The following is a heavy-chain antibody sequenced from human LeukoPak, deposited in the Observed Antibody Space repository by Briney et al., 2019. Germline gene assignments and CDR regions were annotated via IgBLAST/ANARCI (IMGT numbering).Heavy chain of an antibody. Sequence: GGSLRLSCAASGFTFSTNWMSWVRQAPGKGMEWVANIKQDGSEKYYVDFVKGRFTISRDNAKNSLYLQMNTLRAEETTAYNCARALGRLQPYYCNCGMDVWGQGTTVTVSS. CDR2: IKQDGSEK. CDR3: ARALGRLQPYYCNCGMDV. V-gene: IGHV3-7*01. J-gene: IGHJ6*02. CDR1: GFTFSTNW. D-gene: IGHD5-24*01.